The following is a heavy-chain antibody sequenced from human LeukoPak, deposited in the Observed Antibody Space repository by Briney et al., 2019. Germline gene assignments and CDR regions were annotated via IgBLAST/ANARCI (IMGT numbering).Heavy chain of an antibody. CDR3: ASGGSGSPFDY. Sequence: PSETLSLTCAVYGGSFGGYYWSWIRQPPGKGLEWIGEINHSGSTNYNPSLKSRVTISVDTSKNQFSLKLSSVTAADTAVYYCASGGSGSPFDYWGQGTLVTVSS. V-gene: IGHV4-34*01. CDR2: INHSGST. CDR1: GGSFGGYY. J-gene: IGHJ4*02. D-gene: IGHD3-10*01.